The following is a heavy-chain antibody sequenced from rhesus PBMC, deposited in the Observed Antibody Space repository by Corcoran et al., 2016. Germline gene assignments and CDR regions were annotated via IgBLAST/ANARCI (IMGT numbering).Heavy chain of an antibody. Sequence: QVQLQDSGPGLVKRSETLSLTCAVVGYPISSHFWSWIRQPPGKELEWIGYIYGSSGSTYYSPSLKSRVTISKDTSKNQVSLKLKSVTAADSAVYYCARERTYGSSYYFDYWGQGVLGTVSS. CDR2: IYGSSGST. V-gene: IGHV4S7*01. D-gene: IGHD4-29*01. CDR1: GYPISSHF. J-gene: IGHJ4*01. CDR3: ARERTYGSSYYFDY.